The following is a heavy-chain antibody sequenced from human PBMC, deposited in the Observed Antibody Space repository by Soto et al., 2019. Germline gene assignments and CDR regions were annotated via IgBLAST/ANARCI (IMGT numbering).Heavy chain of an antibody. CDR2: ISGPGSVL. CDR1: GFTCSDYY. V-gene: IGHV3-11*01. Sequence: PGGSLRLSCVSSGFTCSDYYMHWMRQAPGKGLEWVSCISGPGSVLSYADSVKGRFTISRDNAKDSLFLQVNNLRAEDTALYYCARGKYPGSVDVWGQGTMVTVSS. CDR3: ARGKYPGSVDV. J-gene: IGHJ3*01.